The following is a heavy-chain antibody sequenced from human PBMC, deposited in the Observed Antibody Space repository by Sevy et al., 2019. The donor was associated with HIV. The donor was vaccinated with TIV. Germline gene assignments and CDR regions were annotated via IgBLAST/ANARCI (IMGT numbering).Heavy chain of an antibody. CDR2: ISGSGGST. D-gene: IGHD2-2*01. J-gene: IGHJ5*02. V-gene: IGHV3-23*01. CDR3: AKDVGYCSSTSYWFDP. CDR1: GFTFSSYA. Sequence: GGSLRLSCAASGFTFSSYAMSWVRQAPGKGLEWVSAISGSGGSTYYADSVKGRFTISRDNSKNTLYLQMNSLRAEDTAVYYYAKDVGYCSSTSYWFDPWGQGTLVTVSS.